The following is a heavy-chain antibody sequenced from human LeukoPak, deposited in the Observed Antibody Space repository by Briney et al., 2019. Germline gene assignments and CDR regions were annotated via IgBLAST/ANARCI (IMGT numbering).Heavy chain of an antibody. CDR1: GGSISSYY. Sequence: SETLSLTCTVSGGSISSYYWSWIRQPPGKGLEWIGSIYYSGSTYYNPSLKSRVTISVDTSKNQFSLKLSSVTAADTAVYYCARDHEYYFDYWGQGTLVTVSS. V-gene: IGHV4-39*07. CDR2: IYYSGST. J-gene: IGHJ4*02. CDR3: ARDHEYYFDY.